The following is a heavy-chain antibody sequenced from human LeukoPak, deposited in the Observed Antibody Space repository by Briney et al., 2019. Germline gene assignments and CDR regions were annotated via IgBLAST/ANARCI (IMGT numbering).Heavy chain of an antibody. J-gene: IGHJ4*02. CDR2: ISSSSSYI. V-gene: IGHV3-21*01. D-gene: IGHD2-21*02. CDR3: ARRDPNSDGSDLFDY. CDR1: GFTFSSYS. Sequence: GGSLRLSCAASGFTFSSYSMNWVRQAPGKGLEWVSSISSSSSYIYYADSVKGRFTISRDNAKNSLYLQMNSLRGEDTAVYYCARRDPNSDGSDLFDYWGQGTLVTVSS.